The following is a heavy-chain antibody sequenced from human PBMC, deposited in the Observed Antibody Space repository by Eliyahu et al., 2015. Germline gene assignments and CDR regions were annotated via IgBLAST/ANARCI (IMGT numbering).Heavy chain of an antibody. CDR3: ARARFPSDGIAAAGPSDYYYYGMDV. Sequence: QLQLQESGPGLVKPSETLSLTCTVXGGSISSSSYYWGWIRXPPGKGLEWIGSIYYSGSTYYNPXLKSRVTISVDTSKNQFSLKLSSVTAADTAVYYCARARFPSDGIAAAGPSDYYYYGMDVWGQGTTVTVSS. CDR1: GGSISSSSYY. CDR2: IYYSGST. J-gene: IGHJ6*02. V-gene: IGHV4-39*01. D-gene: IGHD6-13*01.